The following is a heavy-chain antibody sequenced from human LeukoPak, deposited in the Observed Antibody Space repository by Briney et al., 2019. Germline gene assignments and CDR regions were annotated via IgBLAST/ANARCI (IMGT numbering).Heavy chain of an antibody. Sequence: RGSLRLSCVGPGVIFSNYWMNWGRQAPGKGLECVANIKDDGSQIYYVASVKSRFTTSRDNANNSVYLQMNRLRAEDTAVYYCAGRSGWLFDYWGQGTLVAVSS. J-gene: IGHJ4*02. CDR1: GVIFSNYW. D-gene: IGHD6-19*01. CDR2: IKDDGSQI. CDR3: AGRSGWLFDY. V-gene: IGHV3-7*01.